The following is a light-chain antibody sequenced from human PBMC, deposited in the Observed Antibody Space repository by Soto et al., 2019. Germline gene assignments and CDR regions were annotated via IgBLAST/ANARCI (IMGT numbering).Light chain of an antibody. CDR2: GNN. CDR3: AAWDDSLNGHVV. V-gene: IGLV1-44*01. CDR1: TSNIGSNH. J-gene: IGLJ2*01. Sequence: QSVLTQPPSASGTPGQRGAISCSGSTSNIGSNHVNWYQQLPGTAPKLLIYGNNQRPSGVPDRFSGSRSGTSASLAISGLQSEDEADYYCAAWDDSLNGHVVFGGGTQLTVL.